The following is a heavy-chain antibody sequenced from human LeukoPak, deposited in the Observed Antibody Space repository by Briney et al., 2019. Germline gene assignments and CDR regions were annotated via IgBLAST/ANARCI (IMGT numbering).Heavy chain of an antibody. D-gene: IGHD3-3*01. CDR1: GFTFSSYS. J-gene: IGHJ4*02. Sequence: PGGSLRLSCAASGFTFSSYSMNWVRQAPGKGLEWVSSISSSSVYIYSADSVKGRFTISRDNAKNSLYLQMNSLRAEDTAVYYCASPLTWSGYFPFDYWGQGTLVTVSS. CDR2: ISSSSVYI. V-gene: IGHV3-21*01. CDR3: ASPLTWSGYFPFDY.